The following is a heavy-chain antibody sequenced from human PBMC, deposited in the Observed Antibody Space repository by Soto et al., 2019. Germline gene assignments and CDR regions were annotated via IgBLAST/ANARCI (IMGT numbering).Heavy chain of an antibody. CDR1: GYTFQNYH. J-gene: IGHJ4*02. Sequence: ASVKVSCKASGYTFQNYHMHWVRQAPGQGLEWMGIITPSGDKATYAQKFQGRLAMTRDTSTSTAYMELSSLTSEDTAVYYCAKDLWGSWTVDYWGQGTLVTVSS. V-gene: IGHV1-46*02. CDR3: AKDLWGSWTVDY. D-gene: IGHD3-16*01. CDR2: ITPSGDKA.